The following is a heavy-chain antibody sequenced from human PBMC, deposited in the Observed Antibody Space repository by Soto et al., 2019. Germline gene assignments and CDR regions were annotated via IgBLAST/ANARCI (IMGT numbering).Heavy chain of an antibody. CDR1: GGTFASYT. V-gene: IGHV1-69*08. CDR3: ARDGHYGDSN. J-gene: IGHJ4*02. Sequence: QVQLVQSGAEVKKPGSSVKVSCKASGGTFASYTISWVRQAPGQGLEWMGGIIPILGKPNYAQKFQGRVQITADKSTSTAYMEMSSLRAEDTAIYYCARDGHYGDSNWGQGTMVTVSS. D-gene: IGHD4-17*01. CDR2: IIPILGKP.